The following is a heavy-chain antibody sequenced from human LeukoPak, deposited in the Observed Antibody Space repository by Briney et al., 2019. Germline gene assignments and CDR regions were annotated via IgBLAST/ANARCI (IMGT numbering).Heavy chain of an antibody. J-gene: IGHJ6*03. D-gene: IGHD3-22*01. Sequence: ASVKVSCKDSGYTFTGYYMHWVRQAPGQGLEWMGRINPNSGGTNYAQKFQGRVTMTRDTSISTAYMELSRLRSDDTAVYYCARDRYYDSSGYYEYYYYYYMDVWGKGTTVTVSS. V-gene: IGHV1-2*06. CDR2: INPNSGGT. CDR1: GYTFTGYY. CDR3: ARDRYYDSSGYYEYYYYYYMDV.